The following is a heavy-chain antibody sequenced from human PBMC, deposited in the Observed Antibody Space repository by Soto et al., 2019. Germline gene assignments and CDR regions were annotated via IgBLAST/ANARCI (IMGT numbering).Heavy chain of an antibody. Sequence: SETLSLTCTVSGGSISSGGYYWSWIRQHSGKGLEWIGYIYYSGSTYYNPSLKSRVTISVDTSKNQFSLKLSSVTAADTAVYYCARDLWGYCGTDCYPLDVWGQGTTVT. J-gene: IGHJ6*01. CDR1: GGSISSGGYY. D-gene: IGHD2-21*02. V-gene: IGHV4-31*03. CDR2: IYYSGST. CDR3: ARDLWGYCGTDCYPLDV.